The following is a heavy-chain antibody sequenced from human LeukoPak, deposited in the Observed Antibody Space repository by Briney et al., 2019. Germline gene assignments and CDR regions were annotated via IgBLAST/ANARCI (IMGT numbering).Heavy chain of an antibody. V-gene: IGHV4-39*01. CDR3: AGHDYDLLTGYTINWFDP. J-gene: IGHJ5*02. CDR2: IFYRGTT. CDR1: GVSISSGTHY. D-gene: IGHD3-9*01. Sequence: SETLSLTCTVSGVSISSGTHYWGWVRQPPGKGLEWVGSIFYRGTTFYSPSLKSRVTVSIDTSKNQFSLNLNSVTAADTAVYYCAGHDYDLLTGYTINWFDPWGQGILVTVSS.